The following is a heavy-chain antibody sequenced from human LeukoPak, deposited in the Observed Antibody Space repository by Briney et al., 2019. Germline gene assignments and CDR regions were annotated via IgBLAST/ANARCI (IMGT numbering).Heavy chain of an antibody. J-gene: IGHJ4*02. D-gene: IGHD3-10*01. CDR3: ARGQGLRVRGAPFDY. CDR2: IFYSGST. Sequence: SETLSLTCTVSGGSISSSYWSWIRQPPGKGLEWIGYIFYSGSTNYNPSLRSRVTISVDTSKNQFSLKLSSVTAADTAVYYCARGQGLRVRGAPFDYWGQGTLVTVSS. CDR1: GGSISSSY. V-gene: IGHV4-59*01.